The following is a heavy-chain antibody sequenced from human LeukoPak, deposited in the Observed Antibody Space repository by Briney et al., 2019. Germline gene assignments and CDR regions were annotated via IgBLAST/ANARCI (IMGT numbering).Heavy chain of an antibody. CDR1: GFTFSSYM. J-gene: IGHJ4*02. V-gene: IGHV3-21*01. CDR2: INSGSTYT. CDR3: ARAGYGGRYFDY. D-gene: IGHD4-23*01. Sequence: GGSLRLSCAASGFTFSSYMMNWVRQAPGKGLEWVSSINSGSTYTYYTESVKGRFTVSRDNAKNSLYLQMNSLRAEDTAVYYCARAGYGGRYFDYWGQGTLVTVSS.